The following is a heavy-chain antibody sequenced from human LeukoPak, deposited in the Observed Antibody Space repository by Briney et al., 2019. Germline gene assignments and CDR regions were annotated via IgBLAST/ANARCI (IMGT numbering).Heavy chain of an antibody. CDR1: GFTVSSNY. V-gene: IGHV3-53*01. Sequence: GGSLRLSCAASGFTVSSNYMSWVRQAPGKGLEWVSVIYSGGSTYYADSVKGRFTISRDNSKNTLYLQMNGLRAEDTAVYYCATVTTRSRHFDYWGQGTLVTVSS. J-gene: IGHJ4*02. CDR2: IYSGGST. CDR3: ATVTTRSRHFDY. D-gene: IGHD4-17*01.